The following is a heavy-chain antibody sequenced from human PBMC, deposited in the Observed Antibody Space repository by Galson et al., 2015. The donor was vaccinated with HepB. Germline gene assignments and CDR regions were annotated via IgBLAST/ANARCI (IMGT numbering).Heavy chain of an antibody. D-gene: IGHD5-18*01. V-gene: IGHV3-15*01. CDR1: GFTFSNAR. Sequence: SLRLSCAASGFTFSNARMSWVRQAPGKGLEWVGRIKSKTDGGTTDYAAPVKGRFTISRDDSKNTLYLQMNSLKTEDTAVYYCTTDYPSGYSYGWGAYYFDYWGQGTLVTVSS. CDR3: TTDYPSGYSYGWGAYYFDY. J-gene: IGHJ4*02. CDR2: IKSKTDGGTT.